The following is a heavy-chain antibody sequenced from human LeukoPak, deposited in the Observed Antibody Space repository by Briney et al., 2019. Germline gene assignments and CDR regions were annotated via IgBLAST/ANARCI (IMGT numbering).Heavy chain of an antibody. V-gene: IGHV3-9*01. Sequence: PGRSLRLSCAASGFTFDDYHMHWVRQAPGKGLEWVSGINCNSGNKGYAYPVKGSITISRDNTKNSLYLQMNSRRAEDTALYSCAKGWWITMVRGGFDYWGHGTLVTVSS. CDR3: AKGWWITMVRGGFDY. J-gene: IGHJ4*03. D-gene: IGHD3-10*01. CDR2: INCNSGNK. CDR1: GFTFDDYH.